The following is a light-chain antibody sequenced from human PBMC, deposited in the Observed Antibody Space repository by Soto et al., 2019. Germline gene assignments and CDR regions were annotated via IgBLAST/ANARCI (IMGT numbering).Light chain of an antibody. CDR3: QQRKSYPIS. CDR2: AAS. J-gene: IGKJ5*01. CDR1: QAINTY. V-gene: IGKV1-9*01. Sequence: DIQLTQSPSFLSASVGDRVTITCRASQAINTYLAWYQQKPGKAPKLMIFAASTLQNGVPSRFSGSGSGTEFTVTITSLQPEDFATYYCQQRKSYPISFGQGTRLEIK.